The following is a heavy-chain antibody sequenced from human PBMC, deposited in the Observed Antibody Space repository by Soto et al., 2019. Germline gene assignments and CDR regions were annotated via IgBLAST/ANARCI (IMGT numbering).Heavy chain of an antibody. CDR1: GYTFTDYW. CDR2: ISPNKGVT. CDR3: AREKFKFEN. Sequence: QVQLVQSGAEVQKPGASVQVSCKASGYTFTDYWMHWVRQAPGQGLEWMGWISPNKGVTKYAQKFQGRVTMTRDTSISTVDMELSRLTADDTAVYYCAREKFKFENLGQGTLVTVSS. V-gene: IGHV1-2*02. J-gene: IGHJ4*02.